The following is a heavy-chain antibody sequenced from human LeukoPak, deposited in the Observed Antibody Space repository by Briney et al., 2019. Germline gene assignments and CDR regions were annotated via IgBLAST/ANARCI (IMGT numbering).Heavy chain of an antibody. V-gene: IGHV4-34*01. J-gene: IGHJ3*02. CDR3: ARGNRPYGEHEAFDI. Sequence: IRQPPRKGLEWIGEIDHSGSTNYNPSLQSRVTISVDTSKNQFSLKVSSVSAADTAVYYCARGNRPYGEHEAFDIWGHGTTVTVSP. D-gene: IGHD3-10*01. CDR2: IDHSGST.